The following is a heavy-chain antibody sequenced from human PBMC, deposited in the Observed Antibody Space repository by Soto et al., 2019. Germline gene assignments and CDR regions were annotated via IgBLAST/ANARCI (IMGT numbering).Heavy chain of an antibody. D-gene: IGHD6-6*01. J-gene: IGHJ4*02. V-gene: IGHV1-69-2*01. Sequence: EVQLVQSGPELKKPGATVKITCKVSGYTFVDHYMHWVKQAPGKGLEWVGLVDPKDDDAIFAEKFQGRVILTADKSTNTDSMESHSLRSDDSAVYYWAADRDSKYVGSSGCGYWGQGTLVTVSS. CDR2: VDPKDDDA. CDR3: AADRDSKYVGSSGCGY. CDR1: GYTFVDHY.